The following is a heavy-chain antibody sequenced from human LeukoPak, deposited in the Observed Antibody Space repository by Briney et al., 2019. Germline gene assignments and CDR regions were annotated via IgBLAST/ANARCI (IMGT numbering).Heavy chain of an antibody. Sequence: PSETLSLTCAVSGYSISSGYYWGWIRQPPGKGLEWIGSIYHSGSTYYNPSLKSRVTISVDTSKNQFSLKLSSVTAADTAVYYCARVLSYYCYMDVWGKGTTVTVSS. CDR1: GYSISSGYY. J-gene: IGHJ6*03. D-gene: IGHD2-8*01. CDR3: ARVLSYYCYMDV. V-gene: IGHV4-38-2*01. CDR2: IYHSGST.